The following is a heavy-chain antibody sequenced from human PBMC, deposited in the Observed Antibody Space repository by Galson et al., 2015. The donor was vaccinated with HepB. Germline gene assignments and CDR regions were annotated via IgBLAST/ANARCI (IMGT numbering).Heavy chain of an antibody. Sequence: SLRLSCAASGFTVSSHYMSWVRQAPGKGLEWVSVIYDDGSTYYADSVKGRFTISRDNSKNTLYLHMNSLSAEDTAVYYCARDFSPFFFDPWGQGTLVTVSS. D-gene: IGHD2/OR15-2a*01. J-gene: IGHJ5*02. CDR3: ARDFSPFFFDP. CDR1: GFTVSSHY. CDR2: IYDDGST. V-gene: IGHV3-66*02.